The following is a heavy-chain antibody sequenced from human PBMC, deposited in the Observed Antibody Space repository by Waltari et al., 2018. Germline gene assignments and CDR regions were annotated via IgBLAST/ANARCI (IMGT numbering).Heavy chain of an antibody. CDR1: GGPISAFY. CDR3: ARGGGGDWEWFDP. CDR2: IYYTGST. D-gene: IGHD2-21*02. V-gene: IGHV4-59*01. Sequence: QVQLQESGPSLLKPSETRSLICTRSGGPISAFYWSWVRQPPGKGLDWIGYIYYTGSTNFNPSLKSRVTMSVDTSKNQFSLKLSSVTAADTAFYYCARGGGGDWEWFDPWGQGTLVTVSS. J-gene: IGHJ5*02.